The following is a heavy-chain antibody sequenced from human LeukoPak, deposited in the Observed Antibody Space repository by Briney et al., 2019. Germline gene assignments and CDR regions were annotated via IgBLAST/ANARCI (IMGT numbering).Heavy chain of an antibody. Sequence: PSQTLSLTCAVSGDSISSGGFSWGWIRQPPGTGLEWIGYIYYSGSTNYNPSLKSRVTISVDTSKNQFSLKLSSVTAADTAVYYCARVSGYYQYYFDYWGQGTLVTVSS. CDR1: GDSISSGGFS. CDR2: IYYSGST. V-gene: IGHV4-61*08. CDR3: ARVSGYYQYYFDY. D-gene: IGHD3-22*01. J-gene: IGHJ4*02.